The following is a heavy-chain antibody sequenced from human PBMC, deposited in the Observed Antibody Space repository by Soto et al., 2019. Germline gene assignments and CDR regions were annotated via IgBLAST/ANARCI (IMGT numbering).Heavy chain of an antibody. J-gene: IGHJ6*02. D-gene: IGHD6-13*01. CDR2: INPSGGST. V-gene: IGHV1-46*01. CDR1: GYTFTSYY. CDR3: ARVFGIAAAGTGHYYYYGMDV. Sequence: ASVKVSCKASGYTFTSYYMHWVRQAPGQGLEWMGIINPSGGSTSYPQKFQGRVTMTRDTSTSTVYMELSSLRSEDTAVYYCARVFGIAAAGTGHYYYYGMDVWGQGTTVTVSS.